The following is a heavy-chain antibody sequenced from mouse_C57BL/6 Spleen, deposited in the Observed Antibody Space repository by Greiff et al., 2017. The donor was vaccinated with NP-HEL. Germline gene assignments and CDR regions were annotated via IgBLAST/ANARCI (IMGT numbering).Heavy chain of an antibody. CDR3: ARGHTAIDY. CDR1: GFTFSSYA. J-gene: IGHJ2*01. Sequence: EVKLEESGGGLVKPGGSLKLSCAASGFTFSSYAMSWVRQTPEKRLEWVATISDGGSYTYYPDNVKGRFTISRDNAKNNLSLQMSHLKSEDTAMYYCARGHTAIDYWGQGTTLTVSS. D-gene: IGHD3-1*01. V-gene: IGHV5-4*03. CDR2: ISDGGSYT.